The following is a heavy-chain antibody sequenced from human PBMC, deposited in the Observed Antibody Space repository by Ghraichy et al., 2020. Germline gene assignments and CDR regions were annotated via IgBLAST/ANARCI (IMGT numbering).Heavy chain of an antibody. CDR1: GYPLTALF. CDR3: ATGVPMRATVTTEGYFDY. J-gene: IGHJ4*01. V-gene: IGHV1-24*01. Sequence: ASVKVSCKISGYPLTALFMHWVRLSPQQRLERMGGFDPEEGETIYAQKFQGRVTMTEDTSTDTAYMELSSLRSEDTAVYYCATGVPMRATVTTEGYFDYWRHCTLVTLSS. CDR2: FDPEEGET. D-gene: IGHD4-17*01.